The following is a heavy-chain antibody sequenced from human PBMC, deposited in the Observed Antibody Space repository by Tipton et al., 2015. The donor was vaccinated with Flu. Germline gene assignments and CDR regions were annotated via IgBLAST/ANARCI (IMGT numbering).Heavy chain of an antibody. CDR3: AREGGGQHYYYYYGMDV. Sequence: SLRLSCAASGFTVSSNYMSWVRQAPGKGLEWVSVIYSGGSTYYADSVKGRFTISRDNSKNTLYLQMNSLRAEDTAVYYCAREGGGQHYYYYYGMDVWGQGTTVTVSS. CDR1: GFTVSSNY. CDR2: IYSGGST. V-gene: IGHV3-53*01. J-gene: IGHJ6*02. D-gene: IGHD3-16*01.